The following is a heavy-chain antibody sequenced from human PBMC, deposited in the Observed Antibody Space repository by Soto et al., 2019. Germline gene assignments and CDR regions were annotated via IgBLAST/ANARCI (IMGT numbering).Heavy chain of an antibody. Sequence: EGQLVESGGGLVQPGGSLRLSCAASGFTVSSNYMSWVRQAPGKGLEWVSVIYSGGSTYYADSVKGRFTISRHNSKNTLYLQMNSLRAEDTAVYYCARGGYGCTNGVCYAFDIWGQGTMVTVSS. V-gene: IGHV3-53*04. J-gene: IGHJ3*02. CDR2: IYSGGST. CDR3: ARGGYGCTNGVCYAFDI. CDR1: GFTVSSNY. D-gene: IGHD2-8*01.